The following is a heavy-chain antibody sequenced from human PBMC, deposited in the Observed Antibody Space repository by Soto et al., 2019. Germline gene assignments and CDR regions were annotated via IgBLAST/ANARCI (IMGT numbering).Heavy chain of an antibody. CDR3: ARGTFGVVKD. Sequence: PSETLSLTCTVSGGSISSYYWSWIRQPPEKGLEWIGYIYYSGSTNYNPSLKSRVTISIDTSRNQFSLKLSSVTAADTAVYYCARGTFGVVKDWGQGTLVTVSS. CDR2: IYYSGST. J-gene: IGHJ4*02. CDR1: GGSISSYY. D-gene: IGHD3-3*01. V-gene: IGHV4-59*01.